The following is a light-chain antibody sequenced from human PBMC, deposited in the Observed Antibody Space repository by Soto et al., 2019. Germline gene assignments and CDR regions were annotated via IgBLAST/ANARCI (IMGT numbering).Light chain of an antibody. V-gene: IGKV3-15*01. CDR1: QSVGGN. CDR3: QQYNTWPIT. Sequence: VVMTQSPVTLSVSPGERATLSCRASQSVGGNFAWYQHKPGQAPRLLIYAASTRATGVPARFSGSGSGTEVTLTISSLQSEDFAIYYCQQYNTWPITFGQGTRLEIK. J-gene: IGKJ5*01. CDR2: AAS.